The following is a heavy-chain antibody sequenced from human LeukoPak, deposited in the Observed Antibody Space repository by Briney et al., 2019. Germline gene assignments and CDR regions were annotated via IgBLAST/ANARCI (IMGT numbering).Heavy chain of an antibody. CDR2: IYPGDSET. V-gene: IGHV5-51*01. D-gene: IGHD6-19*01. CDR1: DSSFTNYW. Sequence: GASLNFSCKGSDSSFTNYWICWVRQMPGKGLEWVGIIYPGDSETRYSTSFQGKVTISAEKSISTAFLQWSSMKASDTASDYCARSWVAGYGTVLDYWGQGTLVTVS. CDR3: ARSWVAGYGTVLDY. J-gene: IGHJ4*02.